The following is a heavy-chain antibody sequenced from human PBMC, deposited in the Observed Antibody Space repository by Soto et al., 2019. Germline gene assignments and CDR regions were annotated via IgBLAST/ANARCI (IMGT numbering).Heavy chain of an antibody. CDR1: GYTFSSYA. D-gene: IGHD3-3*01. CDR2: ISGSVGST. J-gene: IGHJ4*02. V-gene: IGHV3-23*01. CDR3: AKDPYYDFWSGYYNYFDY. Sequence: EVQLLESGGGLVQPGGSLRLSCAASGYTFSSYAMSWVRQAPGKGLEWVSAISGSVGSTYYADSVKGRFTISRDNSKNTLYLQMNSLRAEETAVYDCAKDPYYDFWSGYYNYFDYWCKGALVTVSS.